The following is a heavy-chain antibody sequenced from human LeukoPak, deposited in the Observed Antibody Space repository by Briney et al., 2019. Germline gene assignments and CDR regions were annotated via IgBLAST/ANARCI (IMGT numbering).Heavy chain of an antibody. J-gene: IGHJ4*02. D-gene: IGHD4-11*01. V-gene: IGHV3-53*01. Sequence: GGSLRLSCAASGFTVSSNYMSWVRQAPGKGLEWVSVIYSGGFTYYSDSVKGRFTISRDNSKNMVYFQMNSLRAEDTAVYYCAKMGTTTTQATHLDYWGQGTLVTVSS. CDR2: IYSGGFT. CDR1: GFTVSSNY. CDR3: AKMGTTTTQATHLDY.